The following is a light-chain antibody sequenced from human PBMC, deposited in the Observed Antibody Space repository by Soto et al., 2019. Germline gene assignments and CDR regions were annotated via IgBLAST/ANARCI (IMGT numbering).Light chain of an antibody. CDR1: QSVGSN. J-gene: IGKJ3*01. V-gene: IGKV3-15*01. CDR2: GAS. Sequence: EVVMTQSPGTLSVSPGERATLSCRASQSVGSNVAWYQQKPGQAPRLLIYGASTRATGIPARFSGSGSGTEFTLTISSLQSEDFAFYYCQQYNNWPPLITFGPGTKVDIK. CDR3: QQYNNWPPLIT.